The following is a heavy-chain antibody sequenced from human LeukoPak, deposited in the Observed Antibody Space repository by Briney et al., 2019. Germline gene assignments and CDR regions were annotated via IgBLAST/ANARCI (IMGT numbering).Heavy chain of an antibody. Sequence: SETLSLTCTVSGYSISGGYYWGWIRQPPGKGLEWIGCIYHSGSTYYNPSLKSRVTISVDTSKNQFSLKLSSVTAADTAVYYCARELKNYFDYWGQGTLVTVSS. J-gene: IGHJ4*02. CDR2: IYHSGST. V-gene: IGHV4-38-2*02. CDR1: GYSISGGYY. CDR3: ARELKNYFDY.